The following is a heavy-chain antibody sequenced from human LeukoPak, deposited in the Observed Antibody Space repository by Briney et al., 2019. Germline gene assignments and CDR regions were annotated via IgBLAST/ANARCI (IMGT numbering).Heavy chain of an antibody. J-gene: IGHJ4*02. CDR1: GGSFSGYS. D-gene: IGHD3-3*01. V-gene: IGHV4-34*01. CDR2: LNHSGST. Sequence: PSETLSLTCAVFGGSFSGYSWTWIRQSPGKGLEWIGELNHSGSTNYNPSLKSRVTISVDTSKNQFSLKLSSVTAADTAVYYCARGRRSGYYKGNYFDYWGQGTLVTVSS. CDR3: ARGRRSGYYKGNYFDY.